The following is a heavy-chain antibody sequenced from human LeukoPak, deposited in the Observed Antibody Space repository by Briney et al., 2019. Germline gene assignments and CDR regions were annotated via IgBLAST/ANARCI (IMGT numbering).Heavy chain of an antibody. CDR2: IGGSNGIT. Sequence: GGSLRLSCAASRFTFNSYAMSWVRQAPGKGLEWVSVIGGSNGITFYEGSVKGRFTISRDNSKDTLYLQMNSLRAEDTAVYYCARNENSGWGYFDYWGQGTLVTVPS. CDR1: RFTFNSYA. CDR3: ARNENSGWGYFDY. V-gene: IGHV3-23*01. J-gene: IGHJ4*02. D-gene: IGHD5-12*01.